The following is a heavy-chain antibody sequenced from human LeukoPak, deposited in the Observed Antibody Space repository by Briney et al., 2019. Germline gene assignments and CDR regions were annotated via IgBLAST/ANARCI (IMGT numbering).Heavy chain of an antibody. D-gene: IGHD3-10*01. J-gene: IGHJ4*02. Sequence: GGSLRLSCAASGFTFSSYAMHWVRQAPGKGLEWVAVISYDGSNKYYADSVKGRFTISRDNSKNTLYLQMNSLRAEDTAVYYCARDQRVPGVLWSYYFDYWGQGTLVTVSS. CDR2: ISYDGSNK. V-gene: IGHV3-30-3*01. CDR3: ARDQRVPGVLWSYYFDY. CDR1: GFTFSSYA.